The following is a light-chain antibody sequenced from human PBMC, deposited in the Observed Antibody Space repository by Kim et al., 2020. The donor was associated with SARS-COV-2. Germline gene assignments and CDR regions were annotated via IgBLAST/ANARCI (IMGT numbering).Light chain of an antibody. J-gene: IGKJ1*01. CDR3: QQYDTYPWT. V-gene: IGKV1-5*03. Sequence: DIQMTQSPSTLSASVGDRVTITCRASQYITRRLAWYQQKPGKAPKVLISKASTLESGVPSTFSGSGSGTDFTLTISSLQPDDFATYYCQQYDTYPWTFGQRTKVDIK. CDR2: KAS. CDR1: QYITRR.